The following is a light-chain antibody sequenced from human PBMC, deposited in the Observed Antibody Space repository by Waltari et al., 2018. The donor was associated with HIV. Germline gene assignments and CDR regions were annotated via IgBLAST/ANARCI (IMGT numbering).Light chain of an antibody. J-gene: IGKJ4*01. Sequence: DIQMTQSPSSLSASVGDRVTITCQASQDISNYLNLYQQKPGKAPKLPIYDASNLETGVPSRFSGSGSGTDFTFTISSLQPEDIATYYCQQYDNLPLTFGGGTKVEIK. V-gene: IGKV1-33*01. CDR2: DAS. CDR1: QDISNY. CDR3: QQYDNLPLT.